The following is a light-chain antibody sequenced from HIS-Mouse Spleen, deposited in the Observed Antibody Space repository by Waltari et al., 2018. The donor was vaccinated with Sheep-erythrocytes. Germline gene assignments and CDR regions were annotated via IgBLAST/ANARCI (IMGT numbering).Light chain of an antibody. CDR3: SSYAGSNNWV. V-gene: IGLV2-8*01. CDR1: SRYVGGYNF. Sequence: QSALTQPPSASGSPGQSLTISCTGTSRYVGGYNFVSWYQQHPGKAPKLMIYEVSKRPSGVPDRFSGSKSGNTASLTVSGLQAEDEADYYCSSYAGSNNWVFGGGTKLTVL. J-gene: IGLJ3*02. CDR2: EVS.